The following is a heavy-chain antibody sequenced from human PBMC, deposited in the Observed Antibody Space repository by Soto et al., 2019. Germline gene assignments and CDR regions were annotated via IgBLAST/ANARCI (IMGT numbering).Heavy chain of an antibody. V-gene: IGHV5-10-1*01. J-gene: IGHJ4*02. CDR2: IDPTDSYT. Sequence: RGESLKISCQASGYSFTTYWISWVRQMPGKGLECMGRIDPTDSYTDYGPSFEGHVTMSVDRSINTAYLEWSSLKASDSAMYYCARLTLAHDSSGYHIFDYWGQGTLVTVSS. CDR3: ARLTLAHDSSGYHIFDY. D-gene: IGHD3-22*01. CDR1: GYSFTTYW.